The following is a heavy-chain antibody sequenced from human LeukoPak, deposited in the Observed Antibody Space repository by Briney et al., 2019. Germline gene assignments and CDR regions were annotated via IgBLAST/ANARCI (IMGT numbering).Heavy chain of an antibody. CDR3: ARAAYDSSGYLTL. CDR1: GFTFSSYS. D-gene: IGHD3-22*01. V-gene: IGHV3-21*01. J-gene: IGHJ4*02. Sequence: NPGGSLRLSCAASGFTFSSYSMNWVRQAPGKGLEWVSSISSSSSYIYYADSVKGRFTISRDNAKNSLYLQMNSLRAEDTAVYYCARAAYDSSGYLTLWGQGTLVTVSS. CDR2: ISSSSSYI.